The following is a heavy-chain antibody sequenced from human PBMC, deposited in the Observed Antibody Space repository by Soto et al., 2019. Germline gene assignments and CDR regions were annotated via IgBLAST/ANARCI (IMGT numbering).Heavy chain of an antibody. V-gene: IGHV3-21*01. CDR3: ARLQGYCSGGRCDLSQLADY. D-gene: IGHD2-15*01. CDR1: GFTFSSYS. Sequence: EVQLVESGGGLVKFGGTLRLSCAVSGFTFSSYSMNWVRQAPGKGLEWVSSISSSSSYIYYADSVKGRFTISRDNAKNSLYLQMNSLRVEDTAVYYCARLQGYCSGGRCDLSQLADYWGQGHLVTVSS. CDR2: ISSSSSYI. J-gene: IGHJ4*02.